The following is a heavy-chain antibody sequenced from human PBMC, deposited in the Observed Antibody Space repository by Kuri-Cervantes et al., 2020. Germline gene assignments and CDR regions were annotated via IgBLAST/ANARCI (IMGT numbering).Heavy chain of an antibody. V-gene: IGHV3-11*04. J-gene: IGHJ6*03. D-gene: IGHD2-15*01. Sequence: SVKGRFTVSRDNAKNSLYLQMNSLRGEDTAVYYCARDRGIVGVGDYYMDVWGKGTTVTVSS. CDR3: ARDRGIVGVGDYYMDV.